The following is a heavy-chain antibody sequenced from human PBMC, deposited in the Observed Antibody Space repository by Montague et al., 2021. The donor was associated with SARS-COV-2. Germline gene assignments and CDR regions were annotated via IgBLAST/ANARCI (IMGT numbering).Heavy chain of an antibody. D-gene: IGHD4-17*01. CDR1: GFTFSSYA. V-gene: IGHV3-23*01. CDR2: ISGSGGST. Sequence: SLRLSCAASGFTFSSYAMSWVRQAPGKGLEWVSAISGSGGSTYYADSVKGRFTISRNNSKNTLYLQMNSLRAEDTAVYYCAKAYMTTVTTLDFDYWGQGTLVTVSS. J-gene: IGHJ4*02. CDR3: AKAYMTTVTTLDFDY.